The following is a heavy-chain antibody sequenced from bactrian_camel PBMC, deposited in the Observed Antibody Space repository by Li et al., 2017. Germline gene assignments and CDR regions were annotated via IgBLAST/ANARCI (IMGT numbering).Heavy chain of an antibody. V-gene: IGHV3-2*01. CDR1: GFTFSSGD. J-gene: IGHJ6*01. D-gene: IGHD4*01. CDR3: TKGGAYYSDYVRDFGL. CDR2: ISTDGSTA. Sequence: VQLVESGGGLVQPGGSLRLSCAASGFTFSSGDMSWVRQTPGKGLEWLSSISTDGSTAYDADSLKGRFTISRDNAKNLTYLQLNDLKAEDTAIYYCTKGGAYYSDYVRDFGLWGQGTQVTFS.